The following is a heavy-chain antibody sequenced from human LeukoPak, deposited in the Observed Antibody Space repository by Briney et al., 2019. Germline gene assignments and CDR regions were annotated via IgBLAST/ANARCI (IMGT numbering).Heavy chain of an antibody. Sequence: SSETLSLTCTVSGGSISSRPYYWGWVRQSPGKGLEWIGTISYSGTTYYNPSLKSRVTISLDTSKNQFSLKLSSVTAADTAVYYCARVGDEYFDYWGQGTLVTVSS. J-gene: IGHJ4*02. D-gene: IGHD1-26*01. V-gene: IGHV4-39*07. CDR2: ISYSGTT. CDR1: GGSISSRPYY. CDR3: ARVGDEYFDY.